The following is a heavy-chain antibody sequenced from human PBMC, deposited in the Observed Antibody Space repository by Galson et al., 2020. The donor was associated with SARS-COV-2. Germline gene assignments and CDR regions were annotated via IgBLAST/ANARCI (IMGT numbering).Heavy chain of an antibody. CDR1: GFTFSSYV. D-gene: IGHD2-15*01. CDR2: ISSDGASE. V-gene: IGHV3-30-3*01. CDR3: ARDIGGTRWSYNFDY. J-gene: IGHJ4*02. Sequence: GGSLRLSCAATGFTFSSYVMHWVRQAPGKGLEWVAIISSDGASEHYADSVKGRFTISRDNSRSTLFQQMSSLRPEDTAVFYCARDIGGTRWSYNFDYWGQGSLVTVSS.